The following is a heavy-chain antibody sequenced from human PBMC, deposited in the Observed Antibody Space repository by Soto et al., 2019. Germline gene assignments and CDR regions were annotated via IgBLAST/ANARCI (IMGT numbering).Heavy chain of an antibody. D-gene: IGHD3-22*01. CDR1: GGSISSSNDY. CDR2: MFHSGRT. V-gene: IGHV4-39*01. J-gene: IGHJ4*02. Sequence: QLQLQESGPGLVKPSETLSLTCSVSGGSISSSNDYWGWIRQPPGKGLEWLGSMFHSGRTYHNPSLKRRVSIAVDTSRNLFSLQLSSVTAADTALYFCVRHPPFHYDSSGYFDSWGQGILVTVSS. CDR3: VRHPPFHYDSSGYFDS.